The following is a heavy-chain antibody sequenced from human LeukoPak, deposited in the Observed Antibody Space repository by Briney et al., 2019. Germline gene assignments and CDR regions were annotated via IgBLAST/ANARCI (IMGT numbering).Heavy chain of an antibody. CDR1: GFTFSSYG. J-gene: IGHJ4*02. CDR2: ISYDGSNK. CDR3: AKGTNTAMAPGDY. Sequence: PGRSLRLSCAASGFTFSSYGMHWVRQAPGKGLEGVAVISYDGSNKYYADSVKGRFTISRDNSQNPLYLQMNSLRAEDTAVYYCAKGTNTAMAPGDYWGQGTLVTVSS. D-gene: IGHD5-18*01. V-gene: IGHV3-30*18.